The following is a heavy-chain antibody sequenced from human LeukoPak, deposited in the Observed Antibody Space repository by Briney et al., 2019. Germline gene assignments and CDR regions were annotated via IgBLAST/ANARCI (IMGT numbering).Heavy chain of an antibody. J-gene: IGHJ4*02. CDR3: TRENGAFSPFGY. CDR2: VSLTGLT. V-gene: IGHV4-4*02. D-gene: IGHD2-8*01. Sequence: PSETLSLTCGVSGGSITRTNWWSWVRQPPGQGLEWIGEVSLTGLTNYNPSLSSRVIMALGTSKNHLSLNLTSVTAADTAVYYCTRENGAFSPFGYWGQGTLVTVPS. CDR1: GGSITRTNW.